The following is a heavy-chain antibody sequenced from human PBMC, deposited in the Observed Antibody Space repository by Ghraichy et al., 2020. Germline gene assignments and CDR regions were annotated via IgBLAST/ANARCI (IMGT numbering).Heavy chain of an antibody. V-gene: IGHV3-23*01. J-gene: IGHJ3*01. CDR2: LGADGRST. CDR1: EFTFDGYP. Sequence: GGSLRLSCAVSEFTFDGYPMTWVRQAPGKGLEWVSTLGADGRSTFYADSVKGRFTISSDKSKRTRYQQMNSLRADDTAVYYCAKEGGRLGEGAFDVWGQGTKVTVSS. CDR3: AKEGGRLGEGAFDV. D-gene: IGHD3-10*01.